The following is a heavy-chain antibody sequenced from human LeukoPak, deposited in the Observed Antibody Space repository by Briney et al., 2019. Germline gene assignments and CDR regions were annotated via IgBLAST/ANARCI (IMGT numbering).Heavy chain of an antibody. CDR1: GYTFTSYD. J-gene: IGHJ3*02. CDR3: ARGGYCSSTSCLDAFDI. CDR2: MNPNSGNT. D-gene: IGHD2-2*03. V-gene: IGHV1-8*01. Sequence: ASVNVSCKASGYTFTSYDINWVRQATGQGLGWMGWMNPNSGNTGYAQKFQGRVTMTRNTSISTAYMELSSLRSEDTAVYYCARGGYCSSTSCLDAFDIWGQGTMVTVSS.